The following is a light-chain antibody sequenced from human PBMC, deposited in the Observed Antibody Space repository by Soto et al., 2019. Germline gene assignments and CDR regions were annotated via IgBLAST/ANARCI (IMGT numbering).Light chain of an antibody. CDR1: SSDVGSYNL. CDR2: EVS. Sequence: QAVLTQPASVSGSPGQSITISCTGTSSDVGSYNLVSWYQQHPGKAPKLMIYEVSKRPSGVSNRFSGSKSGNTASLTISGVQAEDEADYYCCSYAGSSTGVFGGGTKVTVL. CDR3: CSYAGSSTGV. V-gene: IGLV2-23*02. J-gene: IGLJ2*01.